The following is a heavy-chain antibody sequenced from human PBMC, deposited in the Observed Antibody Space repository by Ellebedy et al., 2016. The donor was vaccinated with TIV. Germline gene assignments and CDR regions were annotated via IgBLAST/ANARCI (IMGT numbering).Heavy chain of an antibody. V-gene: IGHV3-33*01. Sequence: GESLKISCAASGFTFSSYGMHWVRQAPGKGLEWVAVIWYDGSNKYYADSVKGRFIISRDNSKNTLYLQMNSLRAEDTAVYYCARDKGAITTTLYFDCWGQGTLVTVSS. CDR1: GFTFSSYG. J-gene: IGHJ4*02. CDR2: IWYDGSNK. D-gene: IGHD1-1*01. CDR3: ARDKGAITTTLYFDC.